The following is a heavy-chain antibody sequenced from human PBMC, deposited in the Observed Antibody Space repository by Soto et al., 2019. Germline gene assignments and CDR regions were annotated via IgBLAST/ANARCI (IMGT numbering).Heavy chain of an antibody. CDR2: INHSGSA. Sequence: QVLLQQWGAGRLKPSETLSLTCAVYGRSFIDYSWGWIRQAPGTGLEWIGEINHSGSANYNPSLKSRVTISGDTSKNQFSLKLYSVTAADAAVYYCARVSDYWSQGTLVTVSS. V-gene: IGHV4-34*01. CDR3: ARVSDY. CDR1: GRSFIDYS. J-gene: IGHJ4*02.